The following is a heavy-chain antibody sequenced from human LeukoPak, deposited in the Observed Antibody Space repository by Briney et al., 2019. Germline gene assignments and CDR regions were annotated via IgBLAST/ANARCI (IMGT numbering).Heavy chain of an antibody. CDR3: TRQNYYDSSGYGDY. V-gene: IGHV3-30*02. CDR1: GFTFSSYG. D-gene: IGHD3-22*01. J-gene: IGHJ4*02. Sequence: GGSLRLSCAASGFTFSSYGMHWVRQAPGKGLEWVAFIRYDGSNKYYADSVKGRFTISRDNSKNTLYLQMNSLRAEDTAVYYCTRQNYYDSSGYGDYWGQGTLVTVSS. CDR2: IRYDGSNK.